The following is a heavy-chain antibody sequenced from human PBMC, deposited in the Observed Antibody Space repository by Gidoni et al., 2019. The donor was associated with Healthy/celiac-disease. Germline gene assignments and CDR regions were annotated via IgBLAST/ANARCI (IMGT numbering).Heavy chain of an antibody. Sequence: QVQLVESGGGVVQPGRSLRLSCAASEFTFSIFPMHWVRQAPGRGLEWGAVISYDGSNKYYADSVKGRFSISRDSSKNTLYLQMNNLRSEDTAEYYCARDGGQYSSSWYGRYFDLWGRGTLVTVSS. D-gene: IGHD6-13*01. CDR2: ISYDGSNK. J-gene: IGHJ2*01. V-gene: IGHV3-30-3*01. CDR3: ARDGGQYSSSWYGRYFDL. CDR1: EFTFSIFP.